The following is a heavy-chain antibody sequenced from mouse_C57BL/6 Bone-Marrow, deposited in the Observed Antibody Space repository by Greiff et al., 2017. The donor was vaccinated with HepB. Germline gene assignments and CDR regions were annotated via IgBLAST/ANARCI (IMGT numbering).Heavy chain of an antibody. Sequence: VQLQQSDAELVKPGASVKISCKVSGYTFTDHTIHWMKQRPEQGLEWIGYIYPRDGSTKYNEKFKGKATLTADKSSSTAYMQLNSLTSEDSAVYFCARGAVVATSYYAMDYWGQGTSVTVSS. D-gene: IGHD1-1*01. CDR2: IYPRDGST. CDR1: GYTFTDHT. V-gene: IGHV1-78*01. CDR3: ARGAVVATSYYAMDY. J-gene: IGHJ4*01.